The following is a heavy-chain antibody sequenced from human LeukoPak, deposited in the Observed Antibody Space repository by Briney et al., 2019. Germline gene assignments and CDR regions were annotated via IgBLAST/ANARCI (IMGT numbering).Heavy chain of an antibody. CDR2: IYTSGST. CDR3: ARVGGSYYYYYYMDV. V-gene: IGHV4-4*07. D-gene: IGHD1-26*01. J-gene: IGHJ6*03. Sequence: SETLSLTCTVSGGSISRYYWSWIRQPAGKGLEWIGRIYTSGSTNYNPSLKSRVTMSVDTSKNQFSLKLSSVTAADTAVYYCARVGGSYYYYYYMDVWGKGTTVTVSS. CDR1: GGSISRYY.